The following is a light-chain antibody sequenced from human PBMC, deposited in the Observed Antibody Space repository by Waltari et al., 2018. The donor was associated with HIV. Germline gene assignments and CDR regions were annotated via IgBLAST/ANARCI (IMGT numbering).Light chain of an antibody. CDR2: SNT. CDR3: AVWDGRLNGV. J-gene: IGLJ3*02. Sequence: QSVLTQPPSASATPGPRVIISFSGSVSNIAITSVTWYQQFHGMAPKLLIYSNTQRPSGVPDRFSASKSGTSASLAINGLQSDDEADYYCAVWDGRLNGVFGGGTKLTVL. V-gene: IGLV1-44*01. CDR1: VSNIAITS.